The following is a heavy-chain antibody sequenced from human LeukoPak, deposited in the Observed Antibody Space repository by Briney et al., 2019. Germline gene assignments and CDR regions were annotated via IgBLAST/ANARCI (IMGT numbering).Heavy chain of an antibody. D-gene: IGHD3-22*01. J-gene: IGHJ3*02. Sequence: GGSLRLSCTVSGFTVSSNSMSWVRQAPGKGLEWVSFIYSGTIHYSDSVKGRFTISRDSSKNTPYLQMNSLRAEDTAVYYCARVKSYYYDTSDKDAFDIWGQGTMVTVSS. V-gene: IGHV3-53*01. CDR3: ARVKSYYYDTSDKDAFDI. CDR1: GFTVSSNS. CDR2: IYSGTI.